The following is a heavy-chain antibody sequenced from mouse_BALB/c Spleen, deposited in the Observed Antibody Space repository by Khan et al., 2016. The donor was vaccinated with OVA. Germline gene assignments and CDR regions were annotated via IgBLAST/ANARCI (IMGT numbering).Heavy chain of an antibody. J-gene: IGHJ3*01. CDR3: TSFGLNIWFAY. CDR2: IDPFNGGS. Sequence: VQLQQSGPELLKPGASVKISCKASGYSFTSYYMHWVKQSHGKSLEWIGYIDPFNGGSTFNQKFKGKATLTGAKSSSTAHLHPRSLTSEDSAFYYCTSFGLNIWFAYWGLGTLVTVSA. V-gene: IGHV1S135*01. CDR1: GYSFTSYY.